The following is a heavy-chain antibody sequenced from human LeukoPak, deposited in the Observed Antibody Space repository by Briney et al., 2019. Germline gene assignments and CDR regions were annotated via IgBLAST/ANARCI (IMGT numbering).Heavy chain of an antibody. D-gene: IGHD2-2*01. CDR1: GGSFSGYY. V-gene: IGHV4-34*01. CDR3: ARESGVVPAANRWFDP. CDR2: INHSGST. J-gene: IGHJ5*02. Sequence: SETLSLTCAVYGGSFSGYYWSWTRQPPGKGLEWIGEINHSGSTNYNPSLKSRVTISLDTSKNQFSLKLSPVTAADTAIYYCARESGVVPAANRWFDPWGQGTLVTVSS.